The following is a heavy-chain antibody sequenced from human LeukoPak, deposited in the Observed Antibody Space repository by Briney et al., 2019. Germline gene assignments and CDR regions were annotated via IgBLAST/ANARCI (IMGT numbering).Heavy chain of an antibody. Sequence: PSETLSLTCTVYAGSISSIYWGWIRPLQGKGLGWIGYTYYGGSTNSNPSLKGRVTISVDTSKDQFSLKLSSVTAADTAVYYCARETSQKGAHYMDVWGKETTVTIS. V-gene: IGHV4-59*01. D-gene: IGHD3-16*01. CDR1: AGSISSIY. J-gene: IGHJ6*03. CDR3: ARETSQKGAHYMDV. CDR2: TYYGGST.